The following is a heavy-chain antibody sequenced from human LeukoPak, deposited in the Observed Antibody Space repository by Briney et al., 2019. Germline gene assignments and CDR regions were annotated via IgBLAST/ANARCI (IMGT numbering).Heavy chain of an antibody. CDR2: ISGSGGST. V-gene: IGHV3-23*01. J-gene: IGHJ4*02. Sequence: PGGSLRLSCAASGFTFSSYAMSWVRQAPGKGLEWVSAISGSGGSTYYADSVKGRFTISRDNSKNTLYLQMNSLRAEDTAVHYCAKAPYYYDSSGYYYKEYYFDYWGQGTLVTVSS. CDR3: AKAPYYYDSSGYYYKEYYFDY. CDR1: GFTFSSYA. D-gene: IGHD3-22*01.